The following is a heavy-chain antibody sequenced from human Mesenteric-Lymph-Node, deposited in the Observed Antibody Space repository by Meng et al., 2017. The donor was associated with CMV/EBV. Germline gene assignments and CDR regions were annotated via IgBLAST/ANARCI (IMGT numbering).Heavy chain of an antibody. J-gene: IGHJ6*02. V-gene: IGHV3-23*01. CDR1: GFTFSSYA. D-gene: IGHD2-2*01. CDR3: ASQGYCSSTSCYFSYGMDV. Sequence: GESLKISCAASGFTFSSYAMSWVRQAPGKGLEWVSAISGSGGSTYYADSVKGRFTISRDNSKNTLYLQMNSLRAEDTAVYYCASQGYCSSTSCYFSYGMDVWGQGTTVTVSS. CDR2: ISGSGGST.